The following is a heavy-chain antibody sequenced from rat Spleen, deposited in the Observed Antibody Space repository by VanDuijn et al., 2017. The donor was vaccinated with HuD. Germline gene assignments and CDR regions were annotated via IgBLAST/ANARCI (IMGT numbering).Heavy chain of an antibody. Sequence: EVQLVESGGGLVQPGRSMKLSCAPSGFTFSGFPVAWVRQAPTKGLEWVATISASGGSTYFRDSVKGRFTISRDVTKTTLYLQMNSLRSEDTATYYCTRGRVYFGYTGFEYWGQGVMVTVSS. J-gene: IGHJ2*01. CDR3: TRGRVYFGYTGFEY. CDR2: ISASGGST. CDR1: GFTFSGFP. D-gene: IGHD4-4*01. V-gene: IGHV5-46*01.